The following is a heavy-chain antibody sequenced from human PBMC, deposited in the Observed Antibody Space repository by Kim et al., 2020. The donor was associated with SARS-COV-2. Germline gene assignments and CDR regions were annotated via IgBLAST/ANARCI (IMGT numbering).Heavy chain of an antibody. CDR2: ISYDGSNK. CDR3: AKDISPEWLSTLVHYYYYGMDV. V-gene: IGHV3-30*18. D-gene: IGHD3-3*01. CDR1: GFTFSSYG. Sequence: GGSLRLSCAASGFTFSSYGMHWVRQAPGKGLEWVAVISYDGSNKYYADSVKGRFTISRDNSKNTLYLQMNSLRAEDTAVYYCAKDISPEWLSTLVHYYYYGMDVWGQGTTVTVSS. J-gene: IGHJ6*02.